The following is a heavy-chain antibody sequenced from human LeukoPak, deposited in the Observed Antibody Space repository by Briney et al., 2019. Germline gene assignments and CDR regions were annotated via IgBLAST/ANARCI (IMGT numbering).Heavy chain of an antibody. CDR1: GGSISRYY. V-gene: IGHV4-59*01. CDR3: ARVTGYMIEDYFDY. Sequence: SETLSLTCTVSGGSISRYYWSWIRQPPGKGLVWIGYIYYSGSTNYKPSLKSRVTISVETSKNQFSLKLRSVTAADTAVYYCARVTGYMIEDYFDYWGQGTLVTVSS. CDR2: IYYSGST. D-gene: IGHD3-22*01. J-gene: IGHJ4*02.